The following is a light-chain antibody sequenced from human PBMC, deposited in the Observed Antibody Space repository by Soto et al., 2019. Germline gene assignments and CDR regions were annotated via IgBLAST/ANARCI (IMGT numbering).Light chain of an antibody. CDR3: QQYSASSYS. CDR1: QIISSSY. V-gene: IGKV3-20*01. CDR2: GAS. J-gene: IGKJ2*03. Sequence: EIVLTQSPVTLSLSPGERATLSCRASQIISSSYLAWYQQKPGQAPRLLIYGASSRATGIPDRFRGSGSGTDVTLTISRLEPEDFAVYYCQQYSASSYSFGQGTKVDI.